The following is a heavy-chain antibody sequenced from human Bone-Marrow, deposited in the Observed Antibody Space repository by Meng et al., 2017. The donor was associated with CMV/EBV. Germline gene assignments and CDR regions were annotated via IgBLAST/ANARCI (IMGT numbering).Heavy chain of an antibody. CDR1: GFTFSNAW. Sequence: GGSLRLSCAASGFTFSNAWMSWVRQAPGKGLEWVSSISSSSSHIYYADSVKGRFTISRDNAKNSLYLQMNSLRAEDTAVYYCARDGLKLGYCSSTSCQYYYYYYGMDVWGQGTTVTVSS. D-gene: IGHD2-2*01. V-gene: IGHV3-21*01. CDR3: ARDGLKLGYCSSTSCQYYYYYYGMDV. J-gene: IGHJ6*02. CDR2: ISSSSSHI.